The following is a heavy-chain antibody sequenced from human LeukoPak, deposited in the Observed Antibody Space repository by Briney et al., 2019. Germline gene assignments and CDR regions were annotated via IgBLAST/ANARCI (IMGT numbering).Heavy chain of an antibody. J-gene: IGHJ4*02. V-gene: IGHV1-46*01. CDR2: NNPSSGST. CDR3: ARKTTGKPFDY. CDR1: GYTFTSYS. Sequence: ASVKVTCKASGYTFTSYSMHWVRQPPRQGLEWLGTNNPSSGSTSYAQKFQDRLTMTRDPSTSTVYMELSSLRSEDTAVYYCARKTTGKPFDYWGQGTLVTVPS. D-gene: IGHD1-1*01.